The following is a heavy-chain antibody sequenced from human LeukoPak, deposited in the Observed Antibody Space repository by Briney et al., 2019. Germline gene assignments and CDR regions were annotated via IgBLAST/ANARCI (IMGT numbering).Heavy chain of an antibody. CDR2: IYYSGST. J-gene: IGHJ4*02. V-gene: IGHV4-39*01. CDR1: GGSISSSSYY. D-gene: IGHD6-19*01. Sequence: PSETLSLTCTVSGGSISSSSYYWGWIRQPPGKGLEWIGSIYYSGSTYYNPSLKSRVTISVATSKNRFSLKLSSVTAADTAVYYCASRIAVAGTDYFDYWSQGTLVTVSS. CDR3: ASRIAVAGTDYFDY.